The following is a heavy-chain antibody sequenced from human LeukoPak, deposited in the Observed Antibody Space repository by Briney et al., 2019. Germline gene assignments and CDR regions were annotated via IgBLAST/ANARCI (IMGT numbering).Heavy chain of an antibody. CDR2: INHSGST. D-gene: IGHD1-1*01. V-gene: IGHV4-34*01. CDR1: GGSFSGYY. CDR3: ARGQDYNFDAFDI. Sequence: SETLSLTCAVYGGSFSGYYWSWIRQPPGKGLEWIGEINHSGSTNYNPSLKSRVTISVDTSKNQFSLKLSSVTAADTAVYYCARGQDYNFDAFDIWGQGTMVTVSS. J-gene: IGHJ3*02.